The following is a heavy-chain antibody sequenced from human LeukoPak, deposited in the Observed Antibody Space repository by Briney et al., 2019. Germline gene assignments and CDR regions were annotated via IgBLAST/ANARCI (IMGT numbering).Heavy chain of an antibody. CDR3: ARRVTTLYYMDV. CDR1: GRSFSGYY. D-gene: IGHD1-14*01. J-gene: IGHJ6*03. V-gene: IGHV4-34*01. Sequence: SETLSLTCAVSGRSFSGYYWSWIRQPPGVGLEWIGEINHSGSTNYNPSLRSRVTISVDTSNNQFSLKLSSVTAADTAVYYCARRVTTLYYMDVWGKGTTVTVSS. CDR2: INHSGST.